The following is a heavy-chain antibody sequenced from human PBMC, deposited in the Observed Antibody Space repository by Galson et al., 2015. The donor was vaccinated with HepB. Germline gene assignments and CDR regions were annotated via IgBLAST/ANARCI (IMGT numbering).Heavy chain of an antibody. D-gene: IGHD2-2*02. CDR3: ARVRVKDIVVVPAAIQRGWFDP. CDR1: EYDLNSSG. J-gene: IGHJ5*02. Sequence: SVQDHHQASEYDLNSSGLSRVRQGPAPGLEWMGWISAYNGKTNYAQKLQGRVTMTTATSTSTAYMELRSLRSDDTAVYYCARVRVKDIVVVPAAIQRGWFDPWGQGTLVTVSS. V-gene: IGHV1-18*01. CDR2: ISAYNGKT.